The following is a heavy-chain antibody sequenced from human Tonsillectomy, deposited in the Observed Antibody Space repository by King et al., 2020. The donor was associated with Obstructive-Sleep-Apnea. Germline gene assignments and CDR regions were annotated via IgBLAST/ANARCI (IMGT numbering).Heavy chain of an antibody. J-gene: IGHJ5*02. CDR3: ARGEDYYDSSGYHR. D-gene: IGHD3-22*01. CDR1: GGSFSGYY. Sequence: VQLQQWGAGPLKPSETLSLTCAVYGGSFSGYYWSWIRQPPGKGLEWIGEINHSGSTNYNPSLKSRVTISVDTSKNQFSLKLSSVTAADTAVYYCARGEDYYDSSGYHRWGQGTLVTVSS. V-gene: IGHV4-34*01. CDR2: INHSGST.